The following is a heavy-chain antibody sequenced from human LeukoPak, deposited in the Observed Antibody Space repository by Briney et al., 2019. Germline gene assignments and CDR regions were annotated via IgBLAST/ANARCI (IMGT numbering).Heavy chain of an antibody. Sequence: PGGSLRLSCAASGFTFSDYYMSWIRQAPGKGLEWISYISSSSNYKNYADSVQGRFTISRDNAKNTLYLQMNSLSAEDTAVYYCARGAGSSWSGLIDYWGQGTLVTVSS. CDR3: ARGAGSSWSGLIDY. V-gene: IGHV3-11*06. J-gene: IGHJ4*02. D-gene: IGHD6-13*01. CDR1: GFTFSDYY. CDR2: ISSSSNYK.